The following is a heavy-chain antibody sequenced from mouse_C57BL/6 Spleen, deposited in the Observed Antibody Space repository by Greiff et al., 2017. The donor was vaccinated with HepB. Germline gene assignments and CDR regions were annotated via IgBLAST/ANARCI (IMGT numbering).Heavy chain of an antibody. Sequence: QVQLQQPGAELVRPGSSVKLSCKASGYTFTSYWMHWVKQRPIQGLEWIGNIDPSDSETHYNQKFKDKATLTGDKSSSTAYMQLSSLTSEDSAVYYCANYGNYGEVDYWGQGTTLTVSS. CDR1: GYTFTSYW. D-gene: IGHD2-1*01. J-gene: IGHJ2*01. CDR3: ANYGNYGEVDY. CDR2: IDPSDSET. V-gene: IGHV1-52*01.